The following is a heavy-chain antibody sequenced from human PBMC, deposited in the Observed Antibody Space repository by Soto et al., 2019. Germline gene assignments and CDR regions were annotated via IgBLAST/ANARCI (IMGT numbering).Heavy chain of an antibody. V-gene: IGHV3-30-3*01. CDR3: ARGLVYWFDP. D-gene: IGHD5-12*01. CDR1: GFTFSSYA. Sequence: QVQLVESGGGVVQPGRSLRLSCAASGFTFSSYAMHWVRQAPGKGLEWVAVISYDGSNKYYADSVKGRFTISRDNSKNTLYLQMNSLRAEDTAVYYCARGLVYWFDPWGQGTLVTVSS. CDR2: ISYDGSNK. J-gene: IGHJ5*02.